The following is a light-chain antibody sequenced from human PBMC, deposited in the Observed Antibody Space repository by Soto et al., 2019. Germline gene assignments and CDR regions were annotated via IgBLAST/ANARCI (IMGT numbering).Light chain of an antibody. CDR2: DAS. CDR1: QSVRSSY. J-gene: IGKJ1*01. Sequence: EIVLTQSPGTLSLSPGERATLSCRASQSVRSSYLAWYQQKPGQAPRLLIYDASNRATGIPDRFSGSGSGTDFTLAISRLEPEDSAEYYCQQYGSSPTFGQGTKVEIK. V-gene: IGKV3-20*01. CDR3: QQYGSSPT.